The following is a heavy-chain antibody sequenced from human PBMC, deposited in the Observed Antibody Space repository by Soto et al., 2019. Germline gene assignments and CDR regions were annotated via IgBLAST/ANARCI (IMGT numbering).Heavy chain of an antibody. CDR3: AGDTYGLDV. Sequence: QVQMQESGPGLVKPSETLSLTCTVSGASINNYYCNWVRQPPGKGLDWIGSIHYSGTTHYNPSLESRVTISRDAARNQCSLRLRSVTAADAAVYYCAGDTYGLDVWGQGTTVTVSS. V-gene: IGHV4-59*01. CDR1: GASINNYY. CDR2: IHYSGTT. J-gene: IGHJ6*02.